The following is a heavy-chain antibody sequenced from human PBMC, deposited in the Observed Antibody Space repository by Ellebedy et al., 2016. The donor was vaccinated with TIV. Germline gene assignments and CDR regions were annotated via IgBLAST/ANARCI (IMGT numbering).Heavy chain of an antibody. CDR3: ARRGNYLGDAFDI. CDR2: IVGIGSTI. Sequence: GGSLRLSXAASGFTFSAYSMSWVRQAPGKGLEWLSFIVGIGSTIYYADSVKGRFTISRDNDKNSLYLQMNSLRDEDTAVYYCARRGNYLGDAFDIWGQGTMVIVSS. D-gene: IGHD1-26*01. V-gene: IGHV3-48*02. J-gene: IGHJ3*02. CDR1: GFTFSAYS.